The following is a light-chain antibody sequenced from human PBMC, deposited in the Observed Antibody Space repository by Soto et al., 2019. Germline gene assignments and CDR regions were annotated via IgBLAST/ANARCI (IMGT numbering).Light chain of an antibody. CDR3: CSYAGTYTYV. CDR2: AVT. CDR1: SSDVGGYNS. Sequence: QSALAQPRSVSGSPGRSVTISCTGTSSDVGGYNSVSWYQQHPGKAPKLMIYAVTKRPSGVPARFSGSKSGNTASLTISGLQAEDEADYYCCSYAGTYTYVFGTGTKVTVL. V-gene: IGLV2-11*01. J-gene: IGLJ1*01.